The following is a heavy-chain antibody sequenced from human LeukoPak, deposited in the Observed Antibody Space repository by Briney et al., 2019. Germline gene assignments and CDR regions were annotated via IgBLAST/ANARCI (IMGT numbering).Heavy chain of an antibody. Sequence: ASVKVSCKASGYTFPSYGISWVRQAPGQGLEWMGWINAYNGNTNYAQKLQGRVTMTTDTSTSTAYMELRSLRSDDTAVYYCAREGDGYNSFDYWGQGTLVTVSS. D-gene: IGHD5-24*01. V-gene: IGHV1-18*01. J-gene: IGHJ4*02. CDR1: GYTFPSYG. CDR2: INAYNGNT. CDR3: AREGDGYNSFDY.